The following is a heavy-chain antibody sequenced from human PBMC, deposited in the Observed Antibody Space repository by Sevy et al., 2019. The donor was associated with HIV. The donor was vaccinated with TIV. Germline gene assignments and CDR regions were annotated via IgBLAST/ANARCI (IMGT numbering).Heavy chain of an antibody. Sequence: GGSLRLSCAGSGLTFYNYGIHWVRQAPGKGLEWVTMISYDGKNENYADSVKGRFTISRDNSKNTVYLQMNSLRPDDTAIYYCAKDRSGSWSVDYWGQGTLVTVSS. CDR1: GLTFYNYG. J-gene: IGHJ4*02. V-gene: IGHV3-30*18. D-gene: IGHD6-13*01. CDR2: ISYDGKNE. CDR3: AKDRSGSWSVDY.